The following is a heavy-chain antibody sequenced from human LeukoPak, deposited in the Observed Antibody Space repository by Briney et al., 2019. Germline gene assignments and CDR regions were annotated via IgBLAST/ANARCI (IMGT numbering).Heavy chain of an antibody. CDR1: GGTFSGYF. J-gene: IGHJ4*02. CDR3: ARKYYYSSGSYYNF. CDR2: INHSGTI. D-gene: IGHD3-10*01. Sequence: PSETLSLTCAVYGGTFSGYFWSWIRQPPGKGLEWIGEINHSGTINYNPSLKSRVIISIDTSKNQFSLKLSSVTAADTAVYYCARKYYYSSGSYYNFWGQETLVTVSS. V-gene: IGHV4-34*01.